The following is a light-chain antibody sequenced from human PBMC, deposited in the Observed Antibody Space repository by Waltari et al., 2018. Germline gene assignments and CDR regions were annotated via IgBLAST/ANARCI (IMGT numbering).Light chain of an antibody. Sequence: EIILTQSPATLSLSPGERATLSCKTSQSVSNYLAWYQQKPGQAPRLLISDTSDRATGIPVRFSGSGSGTDFTLTISSLEPEDFAIYYCQHRSDWPRLTFGPGTRVDV. CDR1: QSVSNY. CDR2: DTS. CDR3: QHRSDWPRLT. J-gene: IGKJ3*01. V-gene: IGKV3-11*01.